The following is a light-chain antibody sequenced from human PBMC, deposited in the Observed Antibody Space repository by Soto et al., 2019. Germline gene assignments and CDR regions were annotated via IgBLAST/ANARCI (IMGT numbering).Light chain of an antibody. Sequence: ETVMTQSPASLSVSPGERATLSCRASQSVSTNLAWYQHKPGQAPRLLISGASTRATGLPARFSGSGSGTEFTLTISSLQSEDFAVYYCQQYGSSPETFGQGTKVDIK. CDR1: QSVSTN. J-gene: IGKJ1*01. V-gene: IGKV3-15*01. CDR3: QQYGSSPET. CDR2: GAS.